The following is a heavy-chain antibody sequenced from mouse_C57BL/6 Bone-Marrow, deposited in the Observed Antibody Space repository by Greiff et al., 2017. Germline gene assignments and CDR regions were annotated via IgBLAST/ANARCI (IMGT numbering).Heavy chain of an antibody. CDR1: GFTFSSYG. CDR3: ARRGDFDY. V-gene: IGHV5-6*01. J-gene: IGHJ2*01. CDR2: ISSGGSNT. Sequence: EVQVVESGGDLVKPGGSLKISCAASGFTFSSYGMSWVRQTPDKRLEWVATISSGGSNTYYPDRVKGRFIISRDNAKNTLYLNMSSLKSEITAMSYCARRGDFDYWGQGTTLTVSS.